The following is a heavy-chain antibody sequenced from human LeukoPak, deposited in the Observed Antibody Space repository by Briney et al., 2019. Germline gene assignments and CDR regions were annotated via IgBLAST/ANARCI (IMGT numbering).Heavy chain of an antibody. V-gene: IGHV4-34*01. Sequence: SETLSLTCAVYGGSSSGYYWSWIRQPPGKGLEWIGEINHSGSTNYNPSLKSRVTISVDTSKNQFSLKLSSVTAADTAVYYCARPSELGNWFDPWGQGTLVTVSS. CDR2: INHSGST. J-gene: IGHJ5*02. CDR1: GGSSSGYY. D-gene: IGHD1-14*01. CDR3: ARPSELGNWFDP.